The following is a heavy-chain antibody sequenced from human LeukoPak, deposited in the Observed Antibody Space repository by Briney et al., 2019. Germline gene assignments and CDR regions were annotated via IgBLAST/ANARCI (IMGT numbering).Heavy chain of an antibody. CDR2: IKQGGSEK. Sequence: GGSLRLSCAASGFTFSSYWMSWVRQAPGKGLEWVANIKQGGSEKYYVDSVKGRFTISRDNAKNSLYLQMNSLRAEDTAVYYCARAYCSSTSCFYLHFDYWGQGTLVTVSS. CDR1: GFTFSSYW. J-gene: IGHJ4*02. CDR3: ARAYCSSTSCFYLHFDY. V-gene: IGHV3-7*01. D-gene: IGHD2-2*01.